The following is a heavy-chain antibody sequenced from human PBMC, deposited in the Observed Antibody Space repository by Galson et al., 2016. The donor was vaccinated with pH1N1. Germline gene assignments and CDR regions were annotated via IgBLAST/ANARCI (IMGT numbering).Heavy chain of an antibody. D-gene: IGHD3-10*01. CDR1: KFTFSNYA. J-gene: IGHJ6*02. CDR3: AKDSEYYYGSGNYYGGMDV. V-gene: IGHV3-23*01. CDR2: ISGSGGST. Sequence: SLRLSCAASKFTFSNYAMNWVRQAPGKGLEWVSLISGSGGSTYYADSVKGRFTISRDNSKNTLSLQMNSLRAEDTAVYYCAKDSEYYYGSGNYYGGMDVWGQGTTVTVSS.